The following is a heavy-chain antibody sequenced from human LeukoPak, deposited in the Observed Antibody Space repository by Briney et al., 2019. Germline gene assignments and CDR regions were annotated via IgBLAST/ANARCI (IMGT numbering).Heavy chain of an antibody. CDR1: GGSISNSNYS. D-gene: IGHD5-24*01. V-gene: IGHV4-39*07. CDR2: IDYSGTR. CDR3: ARDRDGYNRFDY. J-gene: IGHJ4*02. Sequence: PSETLSLTCTVSGGSISNSNYSWGWIRQAPGKGLEWIGTIDYSGTRHYNPSLKSRVTMSVDTSKNQFSLKLRSVTAADTALYYCARDRDGYNRFDYWGQGTLVTVSS.